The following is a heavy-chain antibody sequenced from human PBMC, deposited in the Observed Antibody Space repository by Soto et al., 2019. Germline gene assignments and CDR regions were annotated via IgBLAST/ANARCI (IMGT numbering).Heavy chain of an antibody. V-gene: IGHV4-59*08. CDR1: GCSISSYY. CDR3: AKGYYYYGMDV. CDR2: IYYSGST. Sequence: SETLSLNCTVPGCSISSYYWSWIRQPPGKGLEWIGYIYYSGSTNYNPSLKSRVTISVDTSKNQFSLKLSSVTAADTAVYYCAKGYYYYGMDVWGQGTTVT. J-gene: IGHJ6*02.